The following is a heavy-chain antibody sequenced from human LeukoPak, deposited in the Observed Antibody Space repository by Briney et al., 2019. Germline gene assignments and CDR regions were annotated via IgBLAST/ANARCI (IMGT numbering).Heavy chain of an antibody. CDR2: ISSGSSTI. D-gene: IGHD3-22*01. J-gene: IGHJ4*02. CDR3: ARDLYDSSGYYYDGY. V-gene: IGHV3-48*01. CDR1: GFTFSSYS. Sequence: GGSLRLSCAASGFTFSSYSMNWVRQAPGKGLEWVSYISSGSSTIYYADSVKGRFTISRDNAKNSLYLQMNSLRAEDTAVYYCARDLYDSSGYYYDGYWGQGTLVTVSS.